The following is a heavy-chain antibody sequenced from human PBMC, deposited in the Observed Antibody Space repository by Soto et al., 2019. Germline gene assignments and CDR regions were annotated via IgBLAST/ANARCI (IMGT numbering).Heavy chain of an antibody. Sequence: VQLVQSGAEVKKPGSSVNVSCKASGGNFSRYAISWLRQVPGRGLEWMGGIIPVFRTTNYERKLQGRVTTTADGSTSTAYMELSSLTSADTAVYYCANTAPYRLVQTPTGNQYYSPMDAWGQGTLVTVSS. J-gene: IGHJ6*02. CDR2: IIPVFRTT. D-gene: IGHD1-1*01. CDR3: ANTAPYRLVQTPTGNQYYSPMDA. V-gene: IGHV1-69*01. CDR1: GGNFSRYA.